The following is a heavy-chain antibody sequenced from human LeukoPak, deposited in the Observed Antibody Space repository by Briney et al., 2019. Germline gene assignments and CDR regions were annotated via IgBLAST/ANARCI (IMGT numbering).Heavy chain of an antibody. V-gene: IGHV3-30*18. CDR3: ANLDY. CDR2: ISYDGSNK. J-gene: IGHJ4*02. CDR1: GFTFSSYG. Sequence: GRSLRLSCAASGFTFSSYGMHWVRQAPGKGLEWVAVISYDGSNKYYADSVKGRFTISRDNSKNTLYLEMNSPRAEDTAVYYCANLDYWGQGTLVTVSS.